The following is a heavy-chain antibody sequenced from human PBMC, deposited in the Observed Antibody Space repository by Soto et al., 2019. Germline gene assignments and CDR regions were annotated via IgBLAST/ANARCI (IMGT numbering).Heavy chain of an antibody. CDR2: ISGSGGST. J-gene: IGHJ6*02. CDR1: GFTFSSYA. V-gene: IGHV3-23*01. Sequence: VGALRLSCEASGFTFSSYAMSWVRQAPGKGLEWVSAISGSGGSTYYADSVKGRFTISRDNSKNTLYLQMNSLRAEDTAVYYCAKVRFCGGDCYSYGMDVWGQGTTVTVSS. CDR3: AKVRFCGGDCYSYGMDV. D-gene: IGHD2-21*01.